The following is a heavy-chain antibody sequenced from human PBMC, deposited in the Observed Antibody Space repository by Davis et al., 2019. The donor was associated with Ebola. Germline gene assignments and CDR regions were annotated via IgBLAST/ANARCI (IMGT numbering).Heavy chain of an antibody. CDR2: IYPGDSDT. D-gene: IGHD7-27*01. Sequence: KVSCKGSGYSFTSYWIGWVRQMPGKGLEWMGIIYPGDSDTRYSPSFQGQVTISADKSISTAYLQWSSLKASDTAMYYCARLGPGGGINWGRGFDYWGQGTLVTVSS. V-gene: IGHV5-51*01. CDR1: GYSFTSYW. CDR3: ARLGPGGGINWGRGFDY. J-gene: IGHJ4*02.